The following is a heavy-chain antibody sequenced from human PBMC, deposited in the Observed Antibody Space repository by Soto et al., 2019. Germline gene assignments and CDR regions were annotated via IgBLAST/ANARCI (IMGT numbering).Heavy chain of an antibody. CDR1: GYSFTSYW. Sequence: PGESLKISCKGSGYSFTSYWIGWVRQMPGKGLEWMGIIYPGDSDTRYSPSFQGQVTISADKSISTAYLQWSSLKASDTAMYYCARQPTAMDYYYYYGMDVWGQGTTVTVSS. V-gene: IGHV5-51*01. J-gene: IGHJ6*02. D-gene: IGHD5-18*01. CDR3: ARQPTAMDYYYYYGMDV. CDR2: IYPGDSDT.